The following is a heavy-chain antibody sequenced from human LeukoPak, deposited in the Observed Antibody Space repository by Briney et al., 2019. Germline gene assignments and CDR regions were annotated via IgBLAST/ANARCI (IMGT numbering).Heavy chain of an antibody. CDR3: AREPDY. J-gene: IGHJ4*02. V-gene: IGHV4-34*01. CDR2: INHSGST. CDR1: GGSFSGYY. Sequence: SETLSLTCAVYGGSFSGYYWSWIRQPPGKGLEWIGEINHSGSTNYNPSLKSRVTISVDTSKNQFSLKLSSVTAADTAVYYCAREPDYWGQGTLVTVSS.